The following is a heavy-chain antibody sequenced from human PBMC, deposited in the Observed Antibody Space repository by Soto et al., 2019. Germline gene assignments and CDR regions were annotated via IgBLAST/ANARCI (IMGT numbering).Heavy chain of an antibody. CDR3: ARRSPYGEYLGSFDY. J-gene: IGHJ4*02. CDR2: LYYRGNI. CDR1: GGSITTNGSY. Sequence: PSETLSLTCSVFGGSITTNGSYWGWIRQPPGKGLEWIGSLYYRGNICYNPSLETRVSISADTSNNQFSLKLSSVTAADTAVYYCARRSPYGEYLGSFDYWGQGTLVTVSS. D-gene: IGHD4-17*01. V-gene: IGHV4-39*01.